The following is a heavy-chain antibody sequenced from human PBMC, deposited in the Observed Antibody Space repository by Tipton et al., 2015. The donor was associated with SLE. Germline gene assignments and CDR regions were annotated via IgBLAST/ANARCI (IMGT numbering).Heavy chain of an antibody. CDR1: GDSVSSNSAA. Sequence: GLVKPSQTLSLTCAISGDSVSSNSAAWNWIRLSPSRGLEWLGRTYYMSKWYNDYAVSVKSRIIINPDTSKNQFSLQLTSVTPEDTAVYYCARVWGTGSRGVDYWGQGTLVTVSS. CDR3: ARVWGTGSRGVDY. V-gene: IGHV6-1*01. CDR2: TYYMSKWYN. J-gene: IGHJ4*02. D-gene: IGHD2-2*01.